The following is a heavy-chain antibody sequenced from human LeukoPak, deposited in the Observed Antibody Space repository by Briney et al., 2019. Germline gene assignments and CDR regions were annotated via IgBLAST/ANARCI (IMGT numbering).Heavy chain of an antibody. CDR2: IIPIFGTA. V-gene: IGHV1-69*05. CDR1: GGTFSSYA. J-gene: IGHJ5*02. Sequence: WASVKVSCKASGGTFSSYAISWVRQAPGQGLEWMGGIIPIFGTANYAQKFQGRVTITTDESTSTAYMELSSLRSEDTAVYYCARSLGGDFDPWGQGTLVTVSS. CDR3: ARSLGGDFDP.